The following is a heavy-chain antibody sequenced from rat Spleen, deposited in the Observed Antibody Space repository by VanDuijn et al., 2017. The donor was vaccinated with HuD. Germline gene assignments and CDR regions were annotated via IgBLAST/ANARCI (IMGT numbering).Heavy chain of an antibody. CDR2: ITNTGGST. V-gene: IGHV5-7*01. CDR1: GFTFSDYN. D-gene: IGHD3-1*01. J-gene: IGHJ2*01. Sequence: EVQLVESGGGLVQPGRSLKLSCAASGFTFSDYNMAWVRQAPGKGLEWVASITNTGGSTYYPDSVKGRFTISRDNAKSTLYLQMNSLRSEDTATYYCARSRTLRGYYFDYWGQGVMVTVSS. CDR3: ARSRTLRGYYFDY.